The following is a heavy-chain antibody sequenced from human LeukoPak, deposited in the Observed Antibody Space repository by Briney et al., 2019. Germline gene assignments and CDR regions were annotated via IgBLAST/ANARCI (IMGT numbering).Heavy chain of an antibody. J-gene: IGHJ4*02. Sequence: GGSLRLSCAASGFTFSSYEMNWVRQAPGKGLEWVSYISSSGSTIYYADSVKGRFTISRDNSKNTVYLQMNSLRAEDTAVYYCASGRSTNSDYWGQGTLVTVSS. CDR1: GFTFSSYE. CDR2: ISSSGSTI. D-gene: IGHD1-26*01. V-gene: IGHV3-48*03. CDR3: ASGRSTNSDY.